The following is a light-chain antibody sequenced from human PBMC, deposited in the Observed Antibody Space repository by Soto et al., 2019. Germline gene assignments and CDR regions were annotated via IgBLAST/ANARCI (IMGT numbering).Light chain of an antibody. J-gene: IGKJ2*02. CDR3: QQYNNWPGT. CDR1: QSIGSN. Sequence: EIAMTQSPGTLSVSPGERVTLSCRASQSIGSNLAWYQHKPGQAPRLLVYGASTRAAGIPARFSGSGSGTEFILTISNLQSEDFAVYSCQQYNNWPGTFGRGTKLESK. CDR2: GAS. V-gene: IGKV3-15*01.